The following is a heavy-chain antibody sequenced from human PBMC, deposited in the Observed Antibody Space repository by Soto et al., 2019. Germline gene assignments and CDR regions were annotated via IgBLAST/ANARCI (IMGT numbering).Heavy chain of an antibody. CDR1: GGTFSSYA. D-gene: IGHD3-22*01. CDR2: IIPIFGTA. CDR3: AREGYYYDSSGYTVFDY. J-gene: IGHJ4*02. V-gene: IGHV1-69*13. Sequence: SVKVSCKASGGTFSSYAISWVRQAPGQGLEWMGGIIPIFGTANYAQKFQGRVTITADESTSTAYMELSSLRSEDTAVYYCAREGYYYDSSGYTVFDYWGQGTLVTVSS.